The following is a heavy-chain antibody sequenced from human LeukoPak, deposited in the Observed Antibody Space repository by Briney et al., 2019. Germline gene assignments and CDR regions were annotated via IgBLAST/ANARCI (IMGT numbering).Heavy chain of an antibody. Sequence: SETLSLTCSVSGGSLSSSSYYWGWIRQPPGRGLEWIGNIYETGSTNYNPSLKSRVTISVDTSKNQFSLKLSSVTAADTAVYYCARRGGSGWYIDYWGQGTLVTVSS. D-gene: IGHD6-19*01. CDR1: GGSLSSSSYY. J-gene: IGHJ4*02. CDR2: IYETGST. CDR3: ARRGGSGWYIDY. V-gene: IGHV4-39*01.